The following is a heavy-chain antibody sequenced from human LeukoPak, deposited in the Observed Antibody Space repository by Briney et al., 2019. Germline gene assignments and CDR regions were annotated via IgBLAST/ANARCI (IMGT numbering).Heavy chain of an antibody. D-gene: IGHD3-22*01. Sequence: SQTLSLTCAVSGGSISSGGYSWSWIRQPPGKGLEWIGYIYHSGSTHYNPSLKSRVTISVDRSKNQFSLKLSSVTAADTAVYYCARGRYYYDSSGYYLNYFDYWGQGTLVTVSS. CDR3: ARGRYYYDSSGYYLNYFDY. CDR2: IYHSGST. J-gene: IGHJ4*02. V-gene: IGHV4-30-2*01. CDR1: GGSISSGGYS.